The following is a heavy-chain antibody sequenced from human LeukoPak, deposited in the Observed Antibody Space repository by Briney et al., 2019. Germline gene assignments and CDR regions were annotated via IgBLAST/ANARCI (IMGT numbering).Heavy chain of an antibody. CDR2: ISSSGSTI. V-gene: IGHV3-11*01. Sequence: GGSLRLSCAPSGFTFSNYNMSWFGQAPGKGREGFSYISSSGSTIYYADSVKGRFTISRDNAKNSLYLQMNSLRAEDTAVYYCARDQGIADYGMDVWGQGTTVTVSS. D-gene: IGHD6-13*01. J-gene: IGHJ6*02. CDR3: ARDQGIADYGMDV. CDR1: GFTFSNYN.